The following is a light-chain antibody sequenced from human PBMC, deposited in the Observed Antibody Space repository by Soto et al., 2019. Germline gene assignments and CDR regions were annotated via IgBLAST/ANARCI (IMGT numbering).Light chain of an antibody. V-gene: IGKV3D-20*02. CDR3: QQRSTWSLT. CDR1: QSVSSSY. CDR2: GTS. Sequence: EIVLTQSPGTLSLSPGERATLSCRASQSVSSSYLAWYQQKPGQAPRLLIYGTSSRATGIPDRFGGSGSGTDFTLTISRLESEDFAVYYCQQRSTWSLTFGGGTKVEIK. J-gene: IGKJ4*01.